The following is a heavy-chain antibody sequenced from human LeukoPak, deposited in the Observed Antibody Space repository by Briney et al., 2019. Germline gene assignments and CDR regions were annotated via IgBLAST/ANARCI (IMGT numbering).Heavy chain of an antibody. V-gene: IGHV4-31*03. D-gene: IGHD2-2*01. J-gene: IGHJ4*02. Sequence: TLSLTCTVSGGSISSGGYYWSWIRQHPGKGLEWIGYIYYSGSTYYNPSLKSRVTISVDTSKNQFSLKLSSVTAADTAVYYCARQLTAVSLLFDYWGQGTLVTDPS. CDR3: ARQLTAVSLLFDY. CDR1: GGSISSGGYY. CDR2: IYYSGST.